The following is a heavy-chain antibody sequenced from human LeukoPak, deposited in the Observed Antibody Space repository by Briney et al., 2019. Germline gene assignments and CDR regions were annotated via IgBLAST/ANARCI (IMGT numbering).Heavy chain of an antibody. D-gene: IGHD5-12*01. J-gene: IGHJ4*02. Sequence: AGSLTLSCAASRFTFSSYSMNWVRQAPGKGLKWISYISSDSSTIYYADSVKGRLTISRDNAKNSLYLQMNRLRAEDTAVYYCARRLTDSGFEKWGQGILVTVSS. CDR1: RFTFSSYS. CDR3: ARRLTDSGFEK. CDR2: ISSDSSTI. V-gene: IGHV3-48*01.